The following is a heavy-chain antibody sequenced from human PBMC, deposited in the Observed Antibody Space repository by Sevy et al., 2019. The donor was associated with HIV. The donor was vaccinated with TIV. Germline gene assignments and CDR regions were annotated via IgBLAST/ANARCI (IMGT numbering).Heavy chain of an antibody. CDR2: IYPGDSDT. CDR3: AGLDGPRLRNVVVTGYYYYGMDV. CDR1: GYSFTSYW. Sequence: GESLKISCKGSGYSFTSYWIGWVRQMPGKGLEWMGIIYPGDSDTRYSPSFQGQVTISADKSISTAYLQWSSLKASDTAMYYCAGLDGPRLRNVVVTGYYYYGMDVWGQGTTVTVSS. D-gene: IGHD3-22*01. V-gene: IGHV5-51*01. J-gene: IGHJ6*02.